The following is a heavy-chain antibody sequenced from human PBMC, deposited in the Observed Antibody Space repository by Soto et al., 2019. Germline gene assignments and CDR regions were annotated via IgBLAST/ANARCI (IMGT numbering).Heavy chain of an antibody. CDR2: IYYSGST. CDR1: GDSIRSYY. Sequence: SETLSLTCTVSGDSIRSYYWTWIRQPPGKGLELIGYIYYSGSTRYNPSLKSRVTISVDTSKNQFSLKLSSVTAADTAVYYCARGGFGELPYYYYYGMDVWGQGTTVTVSS. V-gene: IGHV4-59*01. J-gene: IGHJ6*02. D-gene: IGHD3-10*01. CDR3: ARGGFGELPYYYYYGMDV.